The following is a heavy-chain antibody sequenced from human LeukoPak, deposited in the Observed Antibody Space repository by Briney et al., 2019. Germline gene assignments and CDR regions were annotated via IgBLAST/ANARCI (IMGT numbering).Heavy chain of an antibody. CDR2: ISSSGSTI. J-gene: IGHJ4*02. D-gene: IGHD6-6*01. CDR1: GFTFSDYY. CDR3: ARGRRGIAARWYYFDY. Sequence: GGSLRLSCAASGFTFSDYYMRWIRQAPGKGLEWVSYISSSGSTIYYADSVKGRFTISRDNAKNSLYLQMNSLRAEDTAVYYCARGRRGIAARWYYFDYWGQGTLVTVSS. V-gene: IGHV3-11*01.